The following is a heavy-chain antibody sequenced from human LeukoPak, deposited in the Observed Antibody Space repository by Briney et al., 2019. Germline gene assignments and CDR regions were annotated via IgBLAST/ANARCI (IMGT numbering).Heavy chain of an antibody. V-gene: IGHV4-39*07. CDR2: IYYSGST. CDR3: ARKCSGGSCYSGGFDP. J-gene: IGHJ5*02. CDR1: GGSISSSSYY. Sequence: SETLSLTCTVSGGSISSSSYYWGWIRQPPGKGLEWIGSIYYSGSTYYNPSLKSRVTISVDTSKNQFSLKLSSVTAADTAVYYCARKCSGGSCYSGGFDPWGQGTLVTVSS. D-gene: IGHD2-15*01.